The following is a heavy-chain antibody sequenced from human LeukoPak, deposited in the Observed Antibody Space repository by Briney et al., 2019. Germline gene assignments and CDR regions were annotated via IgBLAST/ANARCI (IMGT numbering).Heavy chain of an antibody. Sequence: GSSVKVSCKASGGTFSSYAISWVRQAPGQGLEWMGRIIPIFGTANYAQKFQGRVTITTDESTSTAYMELSSLRSEDTAVYYCATTPYYYDSSGSGYYWGQGTLVTVSS. J-gene: IGHJ4*02. V-gene: IGHV1-69*05. D-gene: IGHD3-22*01. CDR2: IIPIFGTA. CDR3: ATTPYYYDSSGSGYY. CDR1: GGTFSSYA.